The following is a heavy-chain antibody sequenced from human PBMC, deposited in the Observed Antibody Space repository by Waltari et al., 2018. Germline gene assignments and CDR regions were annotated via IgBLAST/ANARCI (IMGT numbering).Heavy chain of an antibody. Sequence: EVQLVESGGGLVPYGGSLSFSCGAAGCTFSRYWMSWVRQIPGKGLEWVANINYDGSQKYYVDSVKGRFTIFRDNAKNSVYLQMNSLRVEDTAVYYCAKSRGFEYWGQGTLITVSS. V-gene: IGHV3-7*01. D-gene: IGHD2-2*01. CDR1: GCTFSRYW. CDR3: AKSRGFEY. CDR2: INYDGSQK. J-gene: IGHJ4*02.